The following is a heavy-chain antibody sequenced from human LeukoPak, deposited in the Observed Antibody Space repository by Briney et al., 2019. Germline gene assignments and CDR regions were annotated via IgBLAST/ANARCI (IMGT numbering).Heavy chain of an antibody. D-gene: IGHD1-7*01. CDR1: GYTFTGYY. Sequence: ASVKVSCKASGYTFTGYYMHWVRQAPGQGLGWMGWINPNSGGTSYAQKFQGRVTMTRDTSISTAYMELSRLRSDDTAVYYCTYNWNYGCFDYWGQGTLVTVSS. J-gene: IGHJ4*02. V-gene: IGHV1-2*02. CDR2: INPNSGGT. CDR3: TYNWNYGCFDY.